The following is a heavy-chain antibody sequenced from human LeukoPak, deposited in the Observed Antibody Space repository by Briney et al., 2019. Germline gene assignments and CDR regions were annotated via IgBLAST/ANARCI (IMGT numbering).Heavy chain of an antibody. CDR2: VYMAGST. J-gene: IGHJ3*02. CDR1: GFTVTDYY. Sequence: GGSLRLSCALSGFTVTDYYMSWVRQAPGKGLEWVSAVYMAGSTYYAHSVRGRFTVSRDTSKNTVYLQMNSLRVEDTAVYYCARNSDILTESYGAFDMWGQGTMVTVSS. D-gene: IGHD3-9*01. CDR3: ARNSDILTESYGAFDM. V-gene: IGHV3-53*01.